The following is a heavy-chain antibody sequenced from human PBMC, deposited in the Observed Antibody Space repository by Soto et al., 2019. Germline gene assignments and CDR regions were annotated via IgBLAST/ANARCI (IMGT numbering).Heavy chain of an antibody. D-gene: IGHD2-21*02. CDR1: GFSLNTGGLG. V-gene: IGHV2-5*02. CDR2: IYWDNDK. Sequence: QITLKESGPTLVKPTQTLTLTCTFSGFSLNTGGLGVGWIRQPPGKALEWLALIYWDNDKRYSPSLMIRLTITKDTSKNQVVLTMTNMDPVDAATYYCVHSRCGGDCLQSYSSHYYYGMDVWGQGTTVTVSS. J-gene: IGHJ6*02. CDR3: VHSRCGGDCLQSYSSHYYYGMDV.